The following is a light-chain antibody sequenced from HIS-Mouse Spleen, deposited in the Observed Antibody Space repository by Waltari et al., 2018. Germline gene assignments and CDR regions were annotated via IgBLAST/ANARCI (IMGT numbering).Light chain of an antibody. CDR2: SNN. Sequence: QSVLTQPPSASGTPGQRVTISCSGTSSNIGSNTVNWYQQLPGTAPKPLIYSNNQRPSWVPDRFSGSKSGTSASLAISGLQSEDEADYYCAAWDDSLNGPVFGGGTKLTVL. J-gene: IGLJ3*02. CDR3: AAWDDSLNGPV. V-gene: IGLV1-44*01. CDR1: SSNIGSNT.